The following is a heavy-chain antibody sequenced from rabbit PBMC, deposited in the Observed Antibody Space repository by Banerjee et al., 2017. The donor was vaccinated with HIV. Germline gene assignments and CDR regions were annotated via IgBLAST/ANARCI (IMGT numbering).Heavy chain of an antibody. D-gene: IGHD6-1*01. V-gene: IGHV1S45*01. CDR1: GFSFSSSYY. J-gene: IGHJ4*01. Sequence: QEQLEESGGGLVKPGGTLTLTCTASGFSFSSSYYMCWVRQAPGKGLEWIGCISAAGSDNTYYASWAKGRFTISKTSSTTVTLRMTSLTVADTATYFCARTGGYAGYGYDLWGQGTLVTVS. CDR3: ARTGGYAGYGYDL. CDR2: ISAAGSDNT.